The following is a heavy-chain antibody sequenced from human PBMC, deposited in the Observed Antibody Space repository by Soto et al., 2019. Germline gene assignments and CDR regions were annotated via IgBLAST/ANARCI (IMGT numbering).Heavy chain of an antibody. D-gene: IGHD5-18*01. Sequence: QVQLVQSGAEVKKPGASVKVSCKASGYTFPSYGISWVRQAPGQGLEGMGWISAYNGNTNYAQKRHAREPLTTDTYTSPAWMDVRCLGSNSTAVYSWGIANSYSYGSYYYYGMDVWGQGTTVTVSS. V-gene: IGHV1-18*01. CDR3: GIANSYSYGSYYYYGMDV. CDR2: ISAYNGNT. J-gene: IGHJ6*02. CDR1: GYTFPSYG.